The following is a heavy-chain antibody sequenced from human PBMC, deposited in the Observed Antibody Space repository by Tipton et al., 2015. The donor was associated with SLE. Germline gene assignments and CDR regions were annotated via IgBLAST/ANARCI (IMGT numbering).Heavy chain of an antibody. V-gene: IGHV4-39*07. CDR2: ISYSVNT. Sequence: TLSLTCSVSGDSISSSNYYWGWIRQPPGKGLEWIGSISYSVNTYYNPSLKSRVTISVDSSKNQFSLKLTSVTAADTAVYYCARDHRVNFDWILLDYWGQGALVSVSS. CDR1: GDSISSSNYY. J-gene: IGHJ4*02. CDR3: ARDHRVNFDWILLDY. D-gene: IGHD3-9*01.